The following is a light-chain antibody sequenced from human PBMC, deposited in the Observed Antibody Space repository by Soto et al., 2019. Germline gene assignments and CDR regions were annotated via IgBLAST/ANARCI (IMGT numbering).Light chain of an antibody. CDR2: AAS. CDR1: QGISSY. J-gene: IGKJ3*01. Sequence: DIQLTHSPSFLSASVGDRVTITCRASQGISSYLAWYQQKPGKAPKLLIYAASTLQSGVPSRFSGSGSGTEFTLTISSLQPEDFATYYCQQLNSLFTFGPGTKVDIK. CDR3: QQLNSLFT. V-gene: IGKV1-9*01.